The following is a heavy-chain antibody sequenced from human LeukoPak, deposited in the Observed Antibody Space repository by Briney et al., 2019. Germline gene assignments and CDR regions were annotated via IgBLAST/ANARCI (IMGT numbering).Heavy chain of an antibody. CDR1: GGSISIYY. V-gene: IGHV4-59*01. J-gene: IGHJ6*02. D-gene: IGHD4-11*01. Sequence: PSETLSLTCTLSGGSISIYYWSWIRQSPGKGLEWLGYLYYGGSTKYNPSLKSRLTISVDLSKDQFSLNVTSVTAADAAVYYCASALQPGYGMDVWGQGTTVTVSS. CDR2: LYYGGST. CDR3: ASALQPGYGMDV.